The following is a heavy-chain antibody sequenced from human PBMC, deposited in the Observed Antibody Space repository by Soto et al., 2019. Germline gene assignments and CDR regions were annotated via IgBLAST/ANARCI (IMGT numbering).Heavy chain of an antibody. V-gene: IGHV3-7*01. CDR3: ARMIGGADAF. J-gene: IGHJ4*02. CDR1: GFTLSTYW. Sequence: EVQLVESGGGLVQPGVSLKLSCAASGFTLSTYWMHWVRQTPGKGLEWVANIKHDGTVNDYADSVKGRFTISRDNPQSLLYLQMNSLRVEATAIYFCARMIGGADAFWGQGTLVNVSS. CDR2: IKHDGTVN. D-gene: IGHD6-13*01.